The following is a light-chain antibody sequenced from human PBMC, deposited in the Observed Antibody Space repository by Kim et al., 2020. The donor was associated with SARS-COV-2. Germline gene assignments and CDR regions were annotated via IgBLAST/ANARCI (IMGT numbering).Light chain of an antibody. Sequence: PGERATLSCRASQSVSSSLAWYQQKPGQAPRLLIYDASNRATGIPARFSGSGSGTDFTLTISSLEPEDFAVYYCQQRSSWSDTFGQGTKLEI. V-gene: IGKV3-11*01. CDR1: QSVSSS. CDR3: QQRSSWSDT. J-gene: IGKJ2*01. CDR2: DAS.